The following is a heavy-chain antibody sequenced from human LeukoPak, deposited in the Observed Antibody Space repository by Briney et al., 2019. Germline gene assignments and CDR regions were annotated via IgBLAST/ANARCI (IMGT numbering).Heavy chain of an antibody. J-gene: IGHJ4*02. Sequence: GGSLRLPCAASGFTIGSYWMNWVRQGPGKGLVWVARISSDGKSISYADSVKGRFTISRDNSKNTLYLQMDSLRAEDTAVYYCASASSESYYWALDYWGQGTLVTVSS. CDR3: ASASSESYYWALDY. V-gene: IGHV3-74*01. D-gene: IGHD3-10*01. CDR2: ISSDGKSI. CDR1: GFTIGSYW.